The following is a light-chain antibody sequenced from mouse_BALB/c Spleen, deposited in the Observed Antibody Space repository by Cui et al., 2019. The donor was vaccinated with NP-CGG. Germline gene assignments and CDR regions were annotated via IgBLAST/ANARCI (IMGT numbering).Light chain of an antibody. CDR3: ALWYSNHWV. CDR2: GTN. J-gene: IGLJ1*01. V-gene: IGLV1*01. CDR1: TGAVTTSNY. Sequence: QAVFTPGSGFTTSPGETVTLTCRSSTGAVTTSNYANWVQEKPDYLFTGLIGGTNNRAPGVPARFSGSLIGDKAALTITGAQTEDEAIYFCALWYSNHWVFGGGTKLTVL.